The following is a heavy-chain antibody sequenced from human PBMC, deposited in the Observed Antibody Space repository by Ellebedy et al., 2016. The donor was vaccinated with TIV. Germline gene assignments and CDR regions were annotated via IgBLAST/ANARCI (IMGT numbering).Heavy chain of an antibody. CDR3: ATAAYQFRSSSAYSYFEY. Sequence: GESLKISCKGSGYSFPNYWIGWVRQMPGKGLEWMGIIYPGDSNTRYRPSFQGQVTISADKSISTAYLQWSSLKASDTAMYYCATAAYQFRSSSAYSYFEYWGQGTLVTVSS. D-gene: IGHD6-6*01. CDR2: IYPGDSNT. V-gene: IGHV5-51*01. CDR1: GYSFPNYW. J-gene: IGHJ4*02.